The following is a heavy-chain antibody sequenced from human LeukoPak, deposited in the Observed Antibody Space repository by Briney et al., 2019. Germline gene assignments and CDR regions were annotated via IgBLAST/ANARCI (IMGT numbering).Heavy chain of an antibody. J-gene: IGHJ4*02. CDR2: MNTNRGNT. CDR3: ARGRRKGSCSSTSCYYFDY. CDR1: GYTFTSYD. D-gene: IGHD2-2*01. V-gene: IGHV1-8*03. Sequence: ASVKVSCKASGYTFTSYDINWVRQATGQGLEWMGWMNTNRGNTGYAQKFQGRVTITRNTSISTHYMELSDLRSEETAVYYCARGRRKGSCSSTSCYYFDYWGEGTLVTVSS.